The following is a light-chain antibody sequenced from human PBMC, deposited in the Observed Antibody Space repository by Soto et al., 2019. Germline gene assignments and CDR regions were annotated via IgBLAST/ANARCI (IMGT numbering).Light chain of an antibody. CDR2: AAS. CDR3: QQANSFPIT. CDR1: QGISSW. J-gene: IGKJ5*01. Sequence: DIQMTQSPSSVSASIGDRDTITSRASQGISSWLAWYQWKQRKAPKHLIYAASSLESRVPSRFSGGGSETDFTLTISSLQPEDFATYYCQQANSFPITFGQGTRLEIK. V-gene: IGKV1-12*01.